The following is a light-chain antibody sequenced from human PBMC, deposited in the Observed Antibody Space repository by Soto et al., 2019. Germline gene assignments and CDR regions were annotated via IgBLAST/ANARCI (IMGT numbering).Light chain of an antibody. V-gene: IGLV2-14*01. CDR2: EVS. CDR1: SSDVGGYNY. CDR3: SSYTSSSTLVV. J-gene: IGLJ2*01. Sequence: QSALTQPASVSGSPGQSTTISCTGTSSDVGGYNYVSWYQHHPGKAPKLMIYEVSNRPSGVSNRFSGSKSGNTASLTISGLQAEDEADYYCSSYTSSSTLVVFGGGTKLTVL.